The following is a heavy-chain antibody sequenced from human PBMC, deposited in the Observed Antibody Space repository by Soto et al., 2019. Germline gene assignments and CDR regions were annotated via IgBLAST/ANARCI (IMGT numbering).Heavy chain of an antibody. Sequence: EVQLVESGGGLVKPGGSLRLSCAASGFTFSSYSMNWVRQAPGKGLEWVSSISSSSSFIYYADSVKGRFTVSRDNAKNSLYLQMNSLRAEVTAVYYCAREGFRSRFDPWGQGTLVTVSS. V-gene: IGHV3-21*06. CDR2: ISSSSSFI. D-gene: IGHD3-10*01. J-gene: IGHJ5*02. CDR3: AREGFRSRFDP. CDR1: GFTFSSYS.